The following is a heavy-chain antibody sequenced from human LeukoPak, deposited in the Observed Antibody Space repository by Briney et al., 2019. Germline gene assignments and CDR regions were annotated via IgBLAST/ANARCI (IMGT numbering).Heavy chain of an antibody. J-gene: IGHJ4*02. CDR1: GGSISNYF. V-gene: IGHV4-59*01. CDR2: IYYSGST. Sequence: SETLSLTCTVSGGSISNYFWSWIRQPPGKGLEWIGYIYYSGSTNYNPSLKSRVTISVDMSKNQFSLKLNSVTAADTAVYYCARQVSRGYYYSYWGQGTLVTVSS. CDR3: ARQVSRGYYYSY. D-gene: IGHD3-22*01.